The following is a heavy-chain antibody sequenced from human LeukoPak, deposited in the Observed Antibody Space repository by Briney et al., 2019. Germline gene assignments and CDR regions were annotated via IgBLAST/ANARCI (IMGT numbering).Heavy chain of an antibody. V-gene: IGHV1-46*01. CDR3: MIRGWARTFTYYFDF. Sequence: GASVKVSCKASGYTFTNYYMHWVRQAPGQGLEWMGIINPIGGSTSYAQNFQGRVTMTRDTSTSTVYMELSSLRSDDTAVYYCMIRGWARTFTYYFDFWGQGTLVAVSS. CDR2: INPIGGST. J-gene: IGHJ4*02. D-gene: IGHD3-22*01. CDR1: GYTFTNYY.